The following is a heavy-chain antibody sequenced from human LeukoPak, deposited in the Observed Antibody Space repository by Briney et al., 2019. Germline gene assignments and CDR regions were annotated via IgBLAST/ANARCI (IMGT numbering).Heavy chain of an antibody. CDR3: ARASGDHYFDY. V-gene: IGHV3-66*01. CDR2: IYSGGST. Sequence: PGGSLRLSCAASGFTFSSNYMSWVRQAPGKGLEWVSVIYSGGSTYYADSVKGRFTISRDNSKNTLYLQMNSLRAEDTAVYYCARASGDHYFDYWGQGTLVTVSS. J-gene: IGHJ4*02. D-gene: IGHD3-10*01. CDR1: GFTFSSNY.